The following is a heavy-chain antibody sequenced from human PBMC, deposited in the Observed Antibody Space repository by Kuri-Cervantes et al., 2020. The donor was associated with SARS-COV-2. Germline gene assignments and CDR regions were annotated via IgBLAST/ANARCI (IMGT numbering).Heavy chain of an antibody. CDR2: INSDGSST. Sequence: GGSLRLSCAASGFTFSSHWMHCVRKAPGKGLVWVSRINSDGSSTSYADSVKGRFTISRDNAKNTLYLQMNSLRDEDTAVYYCAREGYYYDSTEANREGINAFDIWGQGTMVTVSS. CDR3: AREGYYYDSTEANREGINAFDI. D-gene: IGHD3-22*01. J-gene: IGHJ3*02. V-gene: IGHV3-74*01. CDR1: GFTFSSHW.